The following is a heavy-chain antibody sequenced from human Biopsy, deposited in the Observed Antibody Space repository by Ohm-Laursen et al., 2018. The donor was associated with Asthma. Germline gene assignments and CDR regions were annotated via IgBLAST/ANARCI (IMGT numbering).Heavy chain of an antibody. V-gene: IGHV3-30*03. Sequence: SLRLSCAASGFVFSQCGMHWARQGPGKGLEWVALVSSDGHNKYYEDSVKGRFTISRDNSRNRLYLQINSLTVEDSAVYFCARQSGQEYGDSIPFDTWGQGTKVAASS. CDR1: GFVFSQCG. CDR2: VSSDGHNK. CDR3: ARQSGQEYGDSIPFDT. D-gene: IGHD3-22*01. J-gene: IGHJ3*02.